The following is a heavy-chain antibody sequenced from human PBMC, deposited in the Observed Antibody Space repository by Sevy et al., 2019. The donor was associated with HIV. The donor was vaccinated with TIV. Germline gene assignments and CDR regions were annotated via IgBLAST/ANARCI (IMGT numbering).Heavy chain of an antibody. J-gene: IGHJ4*02. Sequence: SETLSLTCAVYGGSFSGYYWSWIRQPPGKGLEWIGEINHSGSTNYNPSLKSRVTISVDTSKNQFSLKLSSVTAADTAVYYCASRTSTSHCYYFDYWGQGTLVTVSS. D-gene: IGHD2-2*01. CDR1: GGSFSGYY. CDR3: ASRTSTSHCYYFDY. V-gene: IGHV4-34*01. CDR2: INHSGST.